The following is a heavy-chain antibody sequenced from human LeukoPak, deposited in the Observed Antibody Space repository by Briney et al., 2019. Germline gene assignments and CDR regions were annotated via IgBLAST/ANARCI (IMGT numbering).Heavy chain of an antibody. J-gene: IGHJ4*02. D-gene: IGHD6-13*01. Sequence: PSETLSLTCTVSGGSISSSSYYWGWIRQPPGKGLEWIGSIYYSGSTYYNPSLKSRVTISVDTSKNQFSLKLSSVTAADTAVYYCARLGGYGSSRSPGGDYWGQGTLVTVSS. CDR3: ARLGGYGSSRSPGGDY. CDR1: GGSISSSSYY. V-gene: IGHV4-39*01. CDR2: IYYSGST.